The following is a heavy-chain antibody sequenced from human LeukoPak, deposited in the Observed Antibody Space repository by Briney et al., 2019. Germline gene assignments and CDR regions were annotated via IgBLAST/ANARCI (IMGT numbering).Heavy chain of an antibody. V-gene: IGHV3-30*04. J-gene: IGHJ3*02. CDR1: GFTFSSYA. Sequence: GRSLRLSCAASGFTFSSYAMHWVRQAPGKGLEWGEVISYDGSNKYYADSVKGRFTISRDNSKNTLYLQMNSLRAEDTAVYYCAKDADSSGWSYDAFDIWGQGTMVTVSS. CDR2: ISYDGSNK. D-gene: IGHD6-19*01. CDR3: AKDADSSGWSYDAFDI.